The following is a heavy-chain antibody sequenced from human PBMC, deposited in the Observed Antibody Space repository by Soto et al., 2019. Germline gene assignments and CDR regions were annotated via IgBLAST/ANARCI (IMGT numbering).Heavy chain of an antibody. CDR2: IIPIFGTA. Sequence: SVKVSCKASGVTFSSYAISWVRQAPGQGLEWMGGIIPIFGTANYAQKFQGRVTITADESTSTAYMELSSLRSEDTAVYYCARSEYGGNSGYYYGMDVWGQGTTVTVSS. CDR1: GVTFSSYA. J-gene: IGHJ6*02. V-gene: IGHV1-69*13. D-gene: IGHD4-17*01. CDR3: ARSEYGGNSGYYYGMDV.